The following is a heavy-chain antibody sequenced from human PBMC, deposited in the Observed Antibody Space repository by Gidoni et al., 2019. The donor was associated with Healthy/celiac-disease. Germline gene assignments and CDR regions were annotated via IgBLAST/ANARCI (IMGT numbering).Heavy chain of an antibody. CDR2: IYNSGST. Sequence: QVQLQESGPGLVKPSQTLSLTRTVSGGSISSGSYYWSWIRQPAGKGLEWIGRIYNSGSTNYNPSLKSRVTISVDTSKNQFSLKLSSVTAADTAVYYCARSAVGAELDYWGQGTLVTVSS. CDR1: GGSISSGSYY. V-gene: IGHV4-61*02. J-gene: IGHJ4*02. CDR3: ARSAVGAELDY. D-gene: IGHD1-26*01.